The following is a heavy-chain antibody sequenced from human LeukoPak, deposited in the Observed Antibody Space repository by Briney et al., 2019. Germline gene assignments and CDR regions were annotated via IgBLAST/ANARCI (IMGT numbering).Heavy chain of an antibody. V-gene: IGHV3-7*01. J-gene: IGHJ4*02. CDR2: IKQDGSER. CDR3: ARVNDSSGYYYWPDY. D-gene: IGHD3-22*01. CDR1: GFTLNNYW. Sequence: GGSLRLSCIASGFTLNNYWMAWVRQAPEKGLEWVASIKQDGSERNYVDSVRGRFTISRDNAKNSLYLQMNSLRDEDTAVYYCARVNDSSGYYYWPDYWGQGTLVTVSS.